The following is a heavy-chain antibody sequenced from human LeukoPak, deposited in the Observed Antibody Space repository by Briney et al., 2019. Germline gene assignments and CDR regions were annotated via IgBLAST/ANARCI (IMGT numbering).Heavy chain of an antibody. J-gene: IGHJ4*02. CDR3: ARDYSNVVTLGY. CDR2: ISSNGNTI. V-gene: IGHV3-48*02. CDR1: GFTVSSNY. D-gene: IGHD2-21*02. Sequence: GGSLRLSCAASGFTVSSNYMSWVRQAPGKGLEWVSYISSNGNTIYYADSVKGRFTISRDNAKNSLYLQMNSLRDEDTALYYCARDYSNVVTLGYWGQGTLVTVSS.